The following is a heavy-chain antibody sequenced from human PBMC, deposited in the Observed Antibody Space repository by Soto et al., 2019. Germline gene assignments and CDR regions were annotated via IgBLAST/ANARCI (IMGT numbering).Heavy chain of an antibody. CDR2: ISVSGGST. Sequence: GGSLRLSCAASGFTFTSYAMSWVRQAPGKGLEWVSAISVSGGSTYYADSVKGRFTISRDNSKNTLYLQMNSLRAEDTAVYYCAKDSILVVPVQRWYYYYGMDVWGQGTTVTV. J-gene: IGHJ6*02. CDR1: GFTFTSYA. V-gene: IGHV3-23*01. D-gene: IGHD2-2*01. CDR3: AKDSILVVPVQRWYYYYGMDV.